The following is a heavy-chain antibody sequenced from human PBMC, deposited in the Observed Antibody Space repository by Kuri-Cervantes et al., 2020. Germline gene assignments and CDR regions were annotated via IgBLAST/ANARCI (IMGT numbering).Heavy chain of an antibody. V-gene: IGHV4-34*01. CDR1: GGSFSGYY. J-gene: IGHJ5*02. CDR2: INHSGST. Sequence: GSLRLSCAVYGGSFSGYYWSWIRQPPGKGLEWIGEINHSGSTNYNPSLKSRVTISVDTSKNQFSLKLSSVTAADTAVYYCASTTVTTNWFDPWGQGTLVTVSS. CDR3: ASTTVTTNWFDP. D-gene: IGHD4-17*01.